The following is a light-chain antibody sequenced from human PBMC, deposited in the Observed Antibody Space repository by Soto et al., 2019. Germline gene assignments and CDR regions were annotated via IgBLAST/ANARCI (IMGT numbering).Light chain of an antibody. Sequence: QSALTQPPSASGSPGQSVTISCTGTSSDVGGYKYVSWYQQHPGKAPKLMSFEVNKRPSGVPDSFSGSKSGNTASLTVSGLQDEDEADYYGSSYAGINNLGVFGTGTKLTVL. CDR3: SSYAGINNLGV. V-gene: IGLV2-8*01. J-gene: IGLJ1*01. CDR1: SSDVGGYKY. CDR2: EVN.